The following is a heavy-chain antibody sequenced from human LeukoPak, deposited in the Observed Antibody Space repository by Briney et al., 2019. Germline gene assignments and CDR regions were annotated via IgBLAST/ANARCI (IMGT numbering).Heavy chain of an antibody. CDR3: AKATLGSCSGVRCYPFDC. CDR1: GFTFDDYG. D-gene: IGHD2-15*01. CDR2: ISSSSNYI. Sequence: TGGSLRLSCAASGFTFDDYGMSWVRQAPGKGLEWVSSISSSSNYIYYADSVKGRFTISRDNAKNSLYLQMNSLRGEDTAVYYCAKATLGSCSGVRCYPFDCWGQGTLVTVSS. J-gene: IGHJ4*02. V-gene: IGHV3-21*04.